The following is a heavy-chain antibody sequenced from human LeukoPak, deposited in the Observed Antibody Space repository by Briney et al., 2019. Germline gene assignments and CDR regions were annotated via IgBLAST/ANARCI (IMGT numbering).Heavy chain of an antibody. Sequence: SETLSLTCTVSGGSISSGDYYWSWIRQPPGKGLEWIGYMYYSGSTYYNPSLKSRVTISVDTSKNQISLKLSSVTAADTAVYYCARPYYYDSRVDPWGQGILVTVSS. CDR3: ARPYYYDSRVDP. CDR2: MYYSGST. J-gene: IGHJ5*02. V-gene: IGHV4-30-4*08. CDR1: GGSISSGDYY. D-gene: IGHD3-22*01.